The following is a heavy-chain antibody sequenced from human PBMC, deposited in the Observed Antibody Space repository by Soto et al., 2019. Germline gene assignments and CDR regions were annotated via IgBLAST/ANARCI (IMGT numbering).Heavy chain of an antibody. CDR2: INHSGST. CDR3: ARVGATLTTVNY. D-gene: IGHD4-17*01. Sequence: QVQPQQWGAGLLKPSETLSLTCAVYDESFSDYYWSWIRQPPGKGLEWIGQINHSGSTNYNPSLKSRVTISVDTSKNHFSLKLSSVTAADTAVYYCARVGATLTTVNYLGQGTVVTVSS. J-gene: IGHJ4*02. V-gene: IGHV4-34*01. CDR1: DESFSDYY.